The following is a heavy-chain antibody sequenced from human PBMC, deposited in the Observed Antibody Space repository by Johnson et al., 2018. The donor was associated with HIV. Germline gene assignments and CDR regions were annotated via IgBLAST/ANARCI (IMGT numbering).Heavy chain of an antibody. CDR3: ARGIAAAPLWAFDI. CDR2: ISYDGSNK. V-gene: IGHV3-30*04. Sequence: QVQLVESGGGVVQPGRSLRLSCAASGFTFSSYAMHWVRQAPGKGLAWVAVISYDGSNKYYADSVKGRFTISRDNSKNTLYLQMNSLRAEDTAVYYCARGIAAAPLWAFDIWGQGTMVTVSS. D-gene: IGHD6-13*01. CDR1: GFTFSSYA. J-gene: IGHJ3*02.